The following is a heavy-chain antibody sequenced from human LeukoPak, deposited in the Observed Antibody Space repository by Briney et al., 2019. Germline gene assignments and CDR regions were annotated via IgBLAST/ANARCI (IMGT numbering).Heavy chain of an antibody. CDR3: AKLTCSSTSCYEDYYYYYGMDV. V-gene: IGHV3-30-3*02. CDR2: ISYDGSNK. D-gene: IGHD2-2*01. J-gene: IGHJ6*04. Sequence: GRSLRLSCAASGFTFSSYAMHWVRQAPGKGLEWVAVISYDGSNKYYADSVKGRFTISRDNSKNTLYLQMNSLRAEDTAVYYCAKLTCSSTSCYEDYYYYYGMDVWGKGTTVTVSS. CDR1: GFTFSSYA.